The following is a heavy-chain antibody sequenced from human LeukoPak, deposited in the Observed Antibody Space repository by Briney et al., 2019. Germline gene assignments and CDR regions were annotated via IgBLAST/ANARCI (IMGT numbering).Heavy chain of an antibody. CDR2: IYYSGNT. J-gene: IGHJ4*02. Sequence: SETLSLTCTVSGGSISSSDYYWGWIRQPPGKGLEWIGTIYYSGNTYYNPSLKSRVTMSVDTSKNQFSLTLSSVTAADTAMYYCARDLYFSDTSGYKDYWGQGILVTVSS. CDR3: ARDLYFSDTSGYKDY. V-gene: IGHV4-39*07. D-gene: IGHD3-22*01. CDR1: GGSISSSDYY.